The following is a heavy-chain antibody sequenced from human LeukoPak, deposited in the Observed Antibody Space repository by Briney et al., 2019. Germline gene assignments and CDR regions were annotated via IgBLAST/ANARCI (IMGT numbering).Heavy chain of an antibody. Sequence: SETLSLTCTVSGDSISSFYWNWIRQPPGKGLEWIAYINYSGSTNYNPSLKSRVTISIHTFKNQFSLKLSSVTAADTAVYYCAKQSPDSSGWYDFDYWGQGTLATVSS. V-gene: IGHV4-59*08. CDR3: AKQSPDSSGWYDFDY. CDR2: INYSGST. CDR1: GDSISSFY. D-gene: IGHD6-19*01. J-gene: IGHJ4*02.